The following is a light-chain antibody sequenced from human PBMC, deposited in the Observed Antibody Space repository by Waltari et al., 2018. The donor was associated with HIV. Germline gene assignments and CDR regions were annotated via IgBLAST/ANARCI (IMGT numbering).Light chain of an antibody. Sequence: EIVLTQSPGTLSLSPGERATLSCRASQSVSSSYLAWYQQKPGQAPRLLIYGASSRATGIPDRFSGSGSGTDFTLTISRLEPEDFAVYYCQQYYTLPLIFGPGTKVEIK. V-gene: IGKV3-20*01. CDR3: QQYYTLPLI. CDR1: QSVSSSY. J-gene: IGKJ3*01. CDR2: GAS.